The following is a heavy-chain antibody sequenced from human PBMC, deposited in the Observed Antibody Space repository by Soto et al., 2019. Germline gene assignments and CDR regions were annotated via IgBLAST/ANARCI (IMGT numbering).Heavy chain of an antibody. V-gene: IGHV3-30*09. CDR1: GFTFNIYA. CDR2: ISFDGTKK. CDR3: AREDDYGYRYINYGLDV. D-gene: IGHD4-17*01. Sequence: GGSLRLSCAASGFTFNIYALHWVRQAPGKGLEWVAVISFDGTKKYYSDSVKGRFAISRDNLKNTLYLQMNNLRVEDAALYFCAREDDYGYRYINYGLDVWGQGTTVTVSS. J-gene: IGHJ6*02.